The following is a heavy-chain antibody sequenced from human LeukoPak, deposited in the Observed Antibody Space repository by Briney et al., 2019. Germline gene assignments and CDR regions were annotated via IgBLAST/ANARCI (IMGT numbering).Heavy chain of an antibody. D-gene: IGHD2-2*01. Sequence: GGSLRLSCAASGFTFSSYAMSWVRQAPGKGLEWVSAISGSGGSTHYADSVKGRFTISRDNSKNTLYLQMNSLRAEDTAVYYCAKGHIVVVPAAIMEVFDYWGQGTLVTVSS. CDR1: GFTFSSYA. J-gene: IGHJ4*02. CDR2: ISGSGGST. V-gene: IGHV3-23*01. CDR3: AKGHIVVVPAAIMEVFDY.